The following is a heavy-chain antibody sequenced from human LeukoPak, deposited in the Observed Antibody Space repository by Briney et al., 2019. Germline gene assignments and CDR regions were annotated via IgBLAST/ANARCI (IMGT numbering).Heavy chain of an antibody. J-gene: IGHJ4*02. CDR2: INPNSGGT. V-gene: IGHV1-2*02. D-gene: IGHD2-21*02. CDR3: ARGGHIVVVTAIF. Sequence: ASVKVSCKASGYTFTGYYMHWVRQAPGQGLEWMGWINPNSGGTNYAQKFQGRVTMTRDTSISTAYMELSRLRSDDTAAYYCARGGHIVVVTAIFWGQGTLVTVSS. CDR1: GYTFTGYY.